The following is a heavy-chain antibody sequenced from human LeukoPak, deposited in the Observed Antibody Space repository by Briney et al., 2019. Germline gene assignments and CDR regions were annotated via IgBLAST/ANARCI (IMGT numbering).Heavy chain of an antibody. CDR1: GGSIDTYY. V-gene: IGHV4-59*01. D-gene: IGHD3-22*01. CDR3: ASGVKDRSGYYYFDY. CDR2: VFHTGST. J-gene: IGHJ4*02. Sequence: PSETLSLTCTVSGGSIDTYYWNWIRQPPGKGLEWIGYVFHTGSTNYNPSLKSRVTISVDTSKNQFSLKLSSVTAADTAVYYCASGVKDRSGYYYFDYWGQGTLVTVSS.